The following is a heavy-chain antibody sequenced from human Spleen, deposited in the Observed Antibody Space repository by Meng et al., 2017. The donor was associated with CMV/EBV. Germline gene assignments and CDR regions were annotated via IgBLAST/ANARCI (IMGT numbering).Heavy chain of an antibody. Sequence: KASGYNFTDYYIHWVRQAPGQGLEWMGCIAPSNGATNYAQKFQVRVTMTRDTSITTSYMELSSLTSDDTAVYFCARVRSRYNWNDDAFWGQGTLVTVSS. CDR1: GYNFTDYY. V-gene: IGHV1-2*02. CDR2: IAPSNGAT. CDR3: ARVRSRYNWNDDAF. D-gene: IGHD1-20*01. J-gene: IGHJ4*02.